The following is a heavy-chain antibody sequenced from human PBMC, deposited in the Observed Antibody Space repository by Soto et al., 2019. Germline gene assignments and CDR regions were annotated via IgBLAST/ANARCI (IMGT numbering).Heavy chain of an antibody. V-gene: IGHV4-59*01. Sequence: SETLSLTCTVSGGSISSYYWSWIRQPPGKGLEWIGYIYYSGSTNYNPSLKSRVTISVDTSKNQFSLKLSSVTAADTAVYYCARVFAHYDILTGYFDYYYYYMDVWGKGTTVTVSS. J-gene: IGHJ6*03. CDR3: ARVFAHYDILTGYFDYYYYYMDV. D-gene: IGHD3-9*01. CDR1: GGSISSYY. CDR2: IYYSGST.